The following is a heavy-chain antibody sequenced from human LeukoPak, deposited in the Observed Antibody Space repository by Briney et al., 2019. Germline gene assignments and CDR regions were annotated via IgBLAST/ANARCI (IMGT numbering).Heavy chain of an antibody. CDR1: GGPFTGYY. CDR3: AKVYSSSPQDAFDV. D-gene: IGHD3-22*01. CDR2: INHRGST. Sequence: SETLSLTCAVYGGPFTGYYWSWIRQSPDKGLEWIGEINHRGSTKYNSSLKSRLTISADTSKNQFSLHLSSGTAADTAVYYCAKVYSSSPQDAFDVWGQGTMVTVSS. J-gene: IGHJ3*01. V-gene: IGHV4-34*01.